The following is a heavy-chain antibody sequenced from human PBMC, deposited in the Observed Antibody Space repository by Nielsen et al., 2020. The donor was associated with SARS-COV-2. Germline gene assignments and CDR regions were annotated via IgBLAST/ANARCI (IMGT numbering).Heavy chain of an antibody. J-gene: IGHJ4*02. D-gene: IGHD5-18*01. Sequence: SETLSLTSTVSGGSISSSSYYWGWIRQPPGKGLEWIGSIYYSGSTYYNPSLKSRVTISVDTSKNQFSLKLSSVTAADTAVYYCARRPRQLWSFVDYWGQGTLVTVSS. CDR1: GGSISSSSYY. CDR3: ARRPRQLWSFVDY. CDR2: IYYSGST. V-gene: IGHV4-39*01.